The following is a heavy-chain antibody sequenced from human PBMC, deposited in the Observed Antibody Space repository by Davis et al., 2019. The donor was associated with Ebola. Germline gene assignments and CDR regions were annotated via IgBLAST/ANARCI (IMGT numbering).Heavy chain of an antibody. D-gene: IGHD6-6*01. Sequence: GESLKISCAASGFTFSSYSMNWVRQAPGKGLEWVSYISSSSSTIYYADSVKGRFTISRDNAKNSLYLQINSLRGEDTAVYYCARDRLIDYWGQGTLVTVSS. V-gene: IGHV3-48*04. CDR1: GFTFSSYS. CDR3: ARDRLIDY. CDR2: ISSSSSTI. J-gene: IGHJ4*02.